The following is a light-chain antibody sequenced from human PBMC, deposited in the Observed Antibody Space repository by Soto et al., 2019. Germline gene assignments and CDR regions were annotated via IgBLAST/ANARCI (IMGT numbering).Light chain of an antibody. CDR1: QAILTY. CDR2: DAS. V-gene: IGKV1-39*01. Sequence: DIXLTQSPSSLSAAVGDRVTITRRASQAILTYLNWLQQKAGKAPEVLIYDASGLRSGVPSRFTGSGSATDFTLTITSLQREDAGTYFCQQTFSPDVTFGGGTKV. J-gene: IGKJ4*01. CDR3: QQTFSPDVT.